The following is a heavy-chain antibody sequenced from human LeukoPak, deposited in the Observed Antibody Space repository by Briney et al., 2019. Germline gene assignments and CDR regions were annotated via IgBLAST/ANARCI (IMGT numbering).Heavy chain of an antibody. CDR3: ARDLGVVAAVADENWFDP. CDR2: INPNSGGT. CDR1: GYTFTGYY. V-gene: IGHV1-2*02. D-gene: IGHD2-15*01. Sequence: ASVKVSCKASGYTFTGYYMHWVRQAPGQGLEWMGWINPNSGGTNYAQKFQGRVTMTRDTSISTAYMELSGLRSDDTAVYYCARDLGVVAAVADENWFDPWGQGTLVTVSS. J-gene: IGHJ5*02.